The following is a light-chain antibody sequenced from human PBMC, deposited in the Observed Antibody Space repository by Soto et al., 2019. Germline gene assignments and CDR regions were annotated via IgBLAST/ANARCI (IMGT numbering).Light chain of an antibody. V-gene: IGKV3-11*01. J-gene: IGKJ4*01. CDR3: QQRSNWPST. CDR1: QSVSSY. CDR2: DAS. Sequence: EIVLTQSPATLSLSPGERATLSCRASQSVSSYLAWYQQKPGQAPRLLIYDASNRATGIPARFSGSGSGTDFTLTISSLEPEEFAVYYCQQRSNWPSTFGGVTKVEIK.